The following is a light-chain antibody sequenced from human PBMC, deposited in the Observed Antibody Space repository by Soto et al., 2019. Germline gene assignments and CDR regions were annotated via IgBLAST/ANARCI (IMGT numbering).Light chain of an antibody. Sequence: QLVLTQSPSASASLGASVKLTCTLSSGHSSYAIAWHQKQPGKGPRYLMDLNNDGSHTKGDGIPDRFSGSSSGADRFLIISSLQSGDEADYYCQTWGTGFQFFGGGTQLTVL. CDR2: LNNDGSH. V-gene: IGLV4-69*01. CDR1: SGHSSYA. CDR3: QTWGTGFQF. J-gene: IGLJ2*01.